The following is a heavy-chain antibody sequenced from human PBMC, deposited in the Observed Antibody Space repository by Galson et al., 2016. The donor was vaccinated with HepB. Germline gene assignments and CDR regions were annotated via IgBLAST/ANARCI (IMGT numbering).Heavy chain of an antibody. CDR2: ISYDGSNK. D-gene: IGHD3-16*01. V-gene: IGHV3-30*18. CDR3: AKIRVRGWGSFFGMDV. CDR1: GFTVSTNY. Sequence: SLRLSCAASGFTVSTNYITWVRQPPGKGLEWLAVISYDGSNKNYGDSVKGRFTISRDNSKNTLYLQMNSLRADDTAMYYCAKIRVRGWGSFFGMDVWGQGTAVTVSS. J-gene: IGHJ6*02.